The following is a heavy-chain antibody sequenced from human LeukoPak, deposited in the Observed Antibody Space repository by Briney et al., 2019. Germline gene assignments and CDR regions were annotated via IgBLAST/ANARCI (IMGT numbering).Heavy chain of an antibody. J-gene: IGHJ4*02. V-gene: IGHV1-69*04. CDR2: IIPIFGIA. Sequence: SVKVSCKASGGTFSSYAISWVRQAPGQGLEWMGRIIPIFGIANYAQKFQGRVTITADKSTSTAYMELSSLRSEDTAVYYCARDEWELLGDYYFDYWGQGTLVAVSS. CDR3: ARDEWELLGDYYFDY. D-gene: IGHD1-26*01. CDR1: GGTFSSYA.